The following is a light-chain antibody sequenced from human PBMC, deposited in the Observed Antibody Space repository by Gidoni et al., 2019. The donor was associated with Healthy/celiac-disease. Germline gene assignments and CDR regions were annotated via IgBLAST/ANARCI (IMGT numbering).Light chain of an antibody. CDR3: QQYNSYLLT. J-gene: IGKJ4*01. Sequence: DIHMTQSLSTLSASVGDRVTITCRASQSISSWLALYQQKPGKAPKLLIYQASSLESGVPSRFSGSVSGTEFTLPISSLQPDDFATYSCQQYNSYLLTFGGVTKVEIK. CDR2: QAS. V-gene: IGKV1-5*03. CDR1: QSISSW.